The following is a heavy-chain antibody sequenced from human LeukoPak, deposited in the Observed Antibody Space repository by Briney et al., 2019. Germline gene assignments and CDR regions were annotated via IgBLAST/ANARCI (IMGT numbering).Heavy chain of an antibody. D-gene: IGHD5-12*01. J-gene: IGHJ5*02. V-gene: IGHV4-59*08. CDR3: ARQLVADNWFDP. CDR2: IYYSGST. CDR1: GGSISSYY. Sequence: SETLSLTCTVSGGSISSYYWSWIRQPPGKGLEWIGYIYYSGSTNYNPSLKSRVTISVDTSKNQFSLKLSSVTAADTAVYYCARQLVADNWFDPWGQGTLVTVPS.